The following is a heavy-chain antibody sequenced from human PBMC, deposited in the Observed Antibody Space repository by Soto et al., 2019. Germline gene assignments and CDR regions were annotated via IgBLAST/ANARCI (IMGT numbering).Heavy chain of an antibody. Sequence: GGSLRLSCAASGFTFSSYAMSWVRQAPGKGLEWVSDISGSGGSTYYADSVKGRFTISRDNSKNTLYLQMNSLRAEDTAVYYCAKDLGASGCELDYWGQGTLVTVSS. V-gene: IGHV3-23*01. CDR3: AKDLGASGCELDY. D-gene: IGHD1-26*01. CDR1: GFTFSSYA. CDR2: ISGSGGST. J-gene: IGHJ4*02.